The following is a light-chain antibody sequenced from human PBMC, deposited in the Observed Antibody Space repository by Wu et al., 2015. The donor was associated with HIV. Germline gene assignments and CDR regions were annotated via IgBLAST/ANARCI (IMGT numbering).Light chain of an antibody. CDR2: KAS. V-gene: IGKV1-5*03. Sequence: DIEMTQSPSTLSASVGDRVTITCWASQCISSWLAWYQQKPGKAPKLLIYKASNLERGVPSRFSGSGSEKEFTLTISSLQPDDFGTYHCQQYNSYISFGQGTKLEIK. CDR1: QCISSW. CDR3: QQYNSYIS. J-gene: IGKJ2*03.